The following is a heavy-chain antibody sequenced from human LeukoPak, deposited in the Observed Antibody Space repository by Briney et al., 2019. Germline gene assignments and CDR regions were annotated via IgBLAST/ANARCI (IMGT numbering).Heavy chain of an antibody. CDR1: GYTFTSYA. CDR3: ATLPPYCSSTSCRRALDY. V-gene: IGHV1-69*04. Sequence: ASVKVSCKASGYTFTSYAISWVRQAPGQGLEWMGRIIPILGIANYAQRFQGRVTITADKSTSTAYMELSSLRSEDTAVYYCATLPPYCSSTSCRRALDYWGQGTLVTVSS. J-gene: IGHJ4*02. CDR2: IIPILGIA. D-gene: IGHD2-2*01.